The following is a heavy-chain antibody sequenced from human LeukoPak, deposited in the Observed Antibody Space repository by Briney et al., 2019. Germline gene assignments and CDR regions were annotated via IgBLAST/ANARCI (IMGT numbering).Heavy chain of an antibody. D-gene: IGHD2-15*01. CDR2: ISWNSGSI. V-gene: IGHV3-9*01. Sequence: GRSLRLSCAASGFTFDDYAMHWVRQAPGKGLEWVSGISWNSGSIGYADSVKGRFTISRDNAKNSLYLQMNSLRAEDTALYYCAKDIRRSGGSIDYCGQGTLVTVSS. J-gene: IGHJ4*02. CDR1: GFTFDDYA. CDR3: AKDIRRSGGSIDY.